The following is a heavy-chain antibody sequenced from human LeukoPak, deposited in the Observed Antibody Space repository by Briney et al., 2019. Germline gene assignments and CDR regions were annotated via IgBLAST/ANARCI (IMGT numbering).Heavy chain of an antibody. CDR2: ISAYNGNT. CDR3: ASTPDCSSTSCYDY. D-gene: IGHD2-2*01. CDR1: DYTFPSYG. J-gene: IGHJ4*02. V-gene: IGHV1-18*01. Sequence: ASVKVSCKASDYTFPSYGISWVRQAPGQGLEWMGWISAYNGNTNYAQKLQGRVTMTTDTSTSTAYMELRSLRSDDTAVYYCASTPDCSSTSCYDYWGQGTLVTVSS.